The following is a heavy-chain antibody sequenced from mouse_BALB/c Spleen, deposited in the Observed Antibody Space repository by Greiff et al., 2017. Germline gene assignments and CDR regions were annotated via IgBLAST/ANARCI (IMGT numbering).Heavy chain of an antibody. J-gene: IGHJ3*01. V-gene: IGHV5-9-4*01. CDR1: GFTFSSYA. Sequence: EVKLQESGGGLVKPGGSLKLSCAASGFTFSSYAMSWVRQSPEKRLEWVAEISSGGSYTYYPDTVTGRFTISRDNAKNTLYLEMSSLRSEDTAMYYCARGDGNYGWFAYWGQGTLVTVSA. CDR2: ISSGGSYT. D-gene: IGHD2-1*01. CDR3: ARGDGNYGWFAY.